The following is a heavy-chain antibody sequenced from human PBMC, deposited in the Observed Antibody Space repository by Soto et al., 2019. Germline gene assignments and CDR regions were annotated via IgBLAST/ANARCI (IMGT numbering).Heavy chain of an antibody. CDR2: ISAYNGNT. CDR3: ARGAFCGGAPGCRDMDV. Sequence: QIQLVQSGGAVKKPGASVKVSCKSSGYTFIRHSITWVRQAPGQGLEWMGRISAYNGNTNYAQKLQGRVTMTTDTSTNTADMELRNLRSDDTAVYYCARGAFCGGAPGCRDMDVWGQGTTVTVSS. V-gene: IGHV1-18*01. D-gene: IGHD2-21*01. CDR1: GYTFIRHS. J-gene: IGHJ6*02.